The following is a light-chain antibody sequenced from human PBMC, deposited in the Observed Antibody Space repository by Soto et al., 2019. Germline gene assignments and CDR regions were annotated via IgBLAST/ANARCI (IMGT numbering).Light chain of an antibody. J-gene: IGLJ1*01. CDR2: DDS. CDR1: SNDFGGYNY. CDR3: SSYTYTSPYV. Sequence: QSVLTQPVSVSASPGQSITISCTGISNDFGGYNYVSWYQQHPGKVPKLLIYDDSNRPPGVSKRFSGSKSGNTASLTISGLQTEDEAHYYCSSYTYTSPYVFATGTKLTVL. V-gene: IGLV2-14*01.